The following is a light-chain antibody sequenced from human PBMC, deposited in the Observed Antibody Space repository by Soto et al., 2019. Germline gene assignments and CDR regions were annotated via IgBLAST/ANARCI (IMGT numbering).Light chain of an antibody. CDR1: SSDVGGYNF. V-gene: IGLV2-11*01. Sequence: QSALTQPRSVSGSPGQSVTISCTGTSSDVGGYNFVSWYQQHPGKAPKLLIYDVTKRPSGVPDRFSGSKSGDTASLTISGLQAEDEADYYCCSYAGTYTSWVFGGGT. J-gene: IGLJ3*02. CDR3: CSYAGTYTSWV. CDR2: DVT.